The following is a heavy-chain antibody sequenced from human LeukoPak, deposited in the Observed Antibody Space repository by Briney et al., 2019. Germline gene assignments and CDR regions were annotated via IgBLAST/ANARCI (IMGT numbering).Heavy chain of an antibody. CDR1: GYTFTSYG. D-gene: IGHD6-13*01. Sequence: ASVKVSCKASGYTFTSYGISWVRQAPGQGLEWVGWISAYNGNTNYAQKLQGRVTMTTDTSTSTAYMELRSLRSDDTAVYYCARDGIAAAAEEDSSFDYWGQGTLVTVSS. J-gene: IGHJ4*02. V-gene: IGHV1-18*01. CDR2: ISAYNGNT. CDR3: ARDGIAAAAEEDSSFDY.